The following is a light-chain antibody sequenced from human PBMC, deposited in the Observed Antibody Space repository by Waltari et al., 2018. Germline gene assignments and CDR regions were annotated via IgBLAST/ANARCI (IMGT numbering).Light chain of an antibody. CDR3: SSYTNRATLRV. Sequence: QSALAQPASVSGSPGQSIAISCTGTSSDIGNYNYVYWYQQHPGKAPKLILYEVSDRPSGVFLRFSGSKSGNKATLTIYGLQADDSADCYSSSYTNRATLRVCGTGPKVTV. J-gene: IGLJ1*01. CDR2: EVS. CDR1: SSDIGNYNY. V-gene: IGLV2-14*01.